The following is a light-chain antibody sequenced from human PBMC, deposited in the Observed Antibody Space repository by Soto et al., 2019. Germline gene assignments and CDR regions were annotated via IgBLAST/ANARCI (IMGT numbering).Light chain of an antibody. CDR2: AAS. V-gene: IGKV1-39*01. J-gene: IGKJ3*01. CDR1: QSISSY. CDR3: QQSYSTPVT. Sequence: DIQMTQSPSSLSASVGDRVTITCRASQSISSYLNWYQQKPGKAPKLLIYAASSLQSGVPSRFSGSGSRTDFTLTISSLQPEDFATYYGQQSYSTPVTFGPGPKVDIK.